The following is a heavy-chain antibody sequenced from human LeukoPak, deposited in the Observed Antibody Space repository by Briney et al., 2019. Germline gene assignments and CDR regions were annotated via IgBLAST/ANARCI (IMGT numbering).Heavy chain of an antibody. J-gene: IGHJ4*02. Sequence: GGPLRLSCAASGFTFSSYWMSWVRQAPGKGLEWVANINQDGREKYCVDSLKGRFTISRDNAENSLYLQMNSLRAEDTGVYYCARDGHYTIYELRFDYWGQGALVTVSS. CDR3: ARDGHYTIYELRFDY. CDR2: INQDGREK. V-gene: IGHV3-7*01. CDR1: GFTFSSYW. D-gene: IGHD5/OR15-5a*01.